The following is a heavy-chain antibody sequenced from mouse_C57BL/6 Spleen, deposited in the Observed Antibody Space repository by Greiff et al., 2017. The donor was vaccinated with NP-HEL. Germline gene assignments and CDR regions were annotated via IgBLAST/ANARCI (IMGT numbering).Heavy chain of an antibody. CDR2: ISSGGDYI. D-gene: IGHD2-4*01. CDR1: GFTFSSYA. CDR3: TRGDYDGGAMDY. V-gene: IGHV5-9-1*02. Sequence: EVMLVESGEGLVKPGGSLKLSCAASGFTFSSYAMSWVRQTPEKRLEWVAYISSGGDYIYYADTVKGRFTISRDNARNTLYLQMSSLKSEDTAMYYCTRGDYDGGAMDYWGQGTSVTVSS. J-gene: IGHJ4*01.